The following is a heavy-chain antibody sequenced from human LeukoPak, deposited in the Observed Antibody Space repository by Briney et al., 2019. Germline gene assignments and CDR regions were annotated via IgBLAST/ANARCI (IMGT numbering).Heavy chain of an antibody. CDR2: VYSSGTT. D-gene: IGHD6-13*01. CDR3: ARAVPYSSSWFGGGFDS. Sequence: SETLSLTCTVSGGSISSYYWSWIRQPAGKGLEWIGRVYSSGTTIYSPSLKSRVTLSMDTSNNQFSLRLSSVTAADTAVYYCARAVPYSSSWFGGGFDSWGQGTLVTVSS. CDR1: GGSISSYY. V-gene: IGHV4-4*07. J-gene: IGHJ4*02.